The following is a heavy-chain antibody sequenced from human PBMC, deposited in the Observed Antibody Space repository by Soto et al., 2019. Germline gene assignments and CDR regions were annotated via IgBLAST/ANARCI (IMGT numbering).Heavy chain of an antibody. J-gene: IGHJ4*02. CDR2: ISGSGGTT. D-gene: IGHD3-10*01. CDR3: AKDRHYGSGTYSDSYLAY. V-gene: IGHV3-23*01. Sequence: EVQLLESGGGLVQPGGSLRLSCGGSGFTFNSYAMTWVRQAPGKGLEWVSAISGSGGTTYYANSVKGRFTISRDQSKDTLYMQMNSRRAEDTAIYYCAKDRHYGSGTYSDSYLAYWGQGTLVTVSS. CDR1: GFTFNSYA.